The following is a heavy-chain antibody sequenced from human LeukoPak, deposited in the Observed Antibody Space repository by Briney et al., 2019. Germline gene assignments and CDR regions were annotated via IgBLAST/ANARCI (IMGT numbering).Heavy chain of an antibody. CDR2: IYNSGST. J-gene: IGHJ4*02. CDR3: AREEDNSSWLDLDS. Sequence: KPSETLSLTCTVSGGSVSSGSYSLSWIRQPPGKRLEWIGYIYNSGSTNYNPSLKSRVTISVDTSKNQFSLMLTSVTAADTAVYYCAREEDNSSWLDLDSWGQGTLVSVSS. D-gene: IGHD6-13*01. V-gene: IGHV4-61*01. CDR1: GGSVSSGSYS.